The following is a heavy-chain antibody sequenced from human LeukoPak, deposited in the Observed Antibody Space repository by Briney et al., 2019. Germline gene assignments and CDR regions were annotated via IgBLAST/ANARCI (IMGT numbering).Heavy chain of an antibody. CDR2: IFYRSKWYN. V-gene: IGHV6-1*01. J-gene: IGHJ4*02. Sequence: SPTLSLTCAISGDSVSSNSAAWNRLRQSPSRGLEWLGRIFYRSKWYNDYAASVKSRISINPDTSKNQFSLRLNSVTPEDTAVYYCARDSVVTATGGFFDHWGQRTLVTFST. D-gene: IGHD2-21*02. CDR3: ARDSVVTATGGFFDH. CDR1: GDSVSSNSAA.